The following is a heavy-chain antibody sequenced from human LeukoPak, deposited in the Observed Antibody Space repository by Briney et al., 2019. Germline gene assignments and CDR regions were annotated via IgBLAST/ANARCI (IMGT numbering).Heavy chain of an antibody. J-gene: IGHJ5*02. D-gene: IGHD1-1*01. CDR1: GGSISGYY. Sequence: SETLSFTCTVSGGSISGYYWSWVRQPPGKGLEWIGYIYDSGTTNYNPSLKSRVTISEDTSKNQFSLKLTSVTAADTAVYYCAKKVESKWFDPWGQGTLVTVSS. CDR2: IYDSGTT. CDR3: AKKVESKWFDP. V-gene: IGHV4-59*01.